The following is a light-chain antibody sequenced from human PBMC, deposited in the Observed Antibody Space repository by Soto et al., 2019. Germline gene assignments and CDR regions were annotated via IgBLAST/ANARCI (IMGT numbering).Light chain of an antibody. CDR2: YDS. V-gene: IGLV3-21*04. CDR3: QVWDTNSDHVV. J-gene: IGLJ2*01. CDR1: KIGRKS. Sequence: SYELTQPPSVSVAPEKTARITCGGNKIGRKSVHWYQQRPGQAPVLIIYYDSDRPSGIPERFSGSNSGNTATLTISRVEAGDEADYYCQVWDTNSDHVVFGGGTKLTVL.